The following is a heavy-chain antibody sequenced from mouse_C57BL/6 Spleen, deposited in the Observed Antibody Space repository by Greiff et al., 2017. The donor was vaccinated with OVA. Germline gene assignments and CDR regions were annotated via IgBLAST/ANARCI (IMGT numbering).Heavy chain of an antibody. D-gene: IGHD1-1*01. CDR2: ISDGGSYT. CDR1: GFTFSSYA. Sequence: EVMLVESGGGLVKPGGSLKLSCAASGFTFSSYAMSWVRQTPEKRLEWVATISDGGSYTYYPDNVKGRFAISRDNAKNNLYLQMIHLKSEDTAMYYCARGRDYYGSGAGYFDYWGQGTTLTVSS. V-gene: IGHV5-4*03. J-gene: IGHJ2*01. CDR3: ARGRDYYGSGAGYFDY.